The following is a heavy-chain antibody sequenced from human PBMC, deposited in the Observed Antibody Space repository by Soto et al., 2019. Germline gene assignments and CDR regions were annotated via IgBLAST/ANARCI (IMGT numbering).Heavy chain of an antibody. D-gene: IGHD4-17*01. V-gene: IGHV3-30*18. CDR1: GFTFSNYG. CDR3: AKAPDYGDYGRLDS. Sequence: QVQLVESGGGVVQPGRSLRLSCAASGFTFSNYGMHWVRQAPGKGLEWVAVISYDGSNIYYADSVKGRFTISRDNSKNTLHLQMNSLRAEDTAVYYCAKAPDYGDYGRLDSWGQGTLVTVSS. J-gene: IGHJ4*02. CDR2: ISYDGSNI.